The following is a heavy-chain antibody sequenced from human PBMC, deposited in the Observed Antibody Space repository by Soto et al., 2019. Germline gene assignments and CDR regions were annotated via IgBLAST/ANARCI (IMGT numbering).Heavy chain of an antibody. CDR1: GFTFSAYA. V-gene: IGHV3-64D*06. D-gene: IGHD3-10*01. CDR2: ININGGST. Sequence: GGSLRLSCSASGFTFSAYAMHWVRQAPGKGLEYVSAININGGSTYYADPVKGRFTISRENSKNTLYLQMSSLRPEDTAVYYCVKDVTPHYYGSGTYFDSWGQGTLVTVSS. J-gene: IGHJ4*02. CDR3: VKDVTPHYYGSGTYFDS.